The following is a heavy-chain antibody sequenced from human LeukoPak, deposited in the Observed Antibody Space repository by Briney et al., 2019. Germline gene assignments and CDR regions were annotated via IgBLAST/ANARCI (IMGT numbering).Heavy chain of an antibody. Sequence: GGSLRLSCAASGFTFSSYSMNWVRQAPGKGLEWVSSISSSSSYIYYADSVKGRFTISRDNAKNSLYLQMNSLRAEDTAVYYCARVWDGDAYYFDYWGQGTLVTVSS. CDR2: ISSSSSYI. CDR1: GFTFSSYS. V-gene: IGHV3-21*01. J-gene: IGHJ4*02. CDR3: ARVWDGDAYYFDY. D-gene: IGHD1-26*01.